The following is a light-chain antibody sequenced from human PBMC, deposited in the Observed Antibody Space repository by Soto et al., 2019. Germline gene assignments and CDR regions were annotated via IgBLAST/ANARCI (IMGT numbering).Light chain of an antibody. Sequence: QSALTQPPSASGSPGQSVTISCTGTSSDVGGYNYVSWYQQHPGKAPKLMIYEVTKRPSGVPDRFSGSKSGNTASLTVSGLQADDEADYFCCSYAGSDNFVVFGGGTKVTVL. CDR3: CSYAGSDNFVV. V-gene: IGLV2-8*01. J-gene: IGLJ2*01. CDR2: EVT. CDR1: SSDVGGYNY.